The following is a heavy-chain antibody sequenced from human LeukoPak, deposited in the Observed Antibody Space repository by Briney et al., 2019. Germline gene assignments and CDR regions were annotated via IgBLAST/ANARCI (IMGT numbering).Heavy chain of an antibody. D-gene: IGHD6-13*01. V-gene: IGHV3-53*01. Sequence: GGSLRLSCAASGLTVSSNYMCWVRQAPGQGLEWVAGVYSDGGTYYADSVKGRFTISRDNSKNTLYLQMNSLRAEDTAVYYCARDPQLEQQQFYGMDVWGQGTTVTVSS. CDR3: ARDPQLEQQQFYGMDV. CDR2: VYSDGGT. CDR1: GLTVSSNY. J-gene: IGHJ6*02.